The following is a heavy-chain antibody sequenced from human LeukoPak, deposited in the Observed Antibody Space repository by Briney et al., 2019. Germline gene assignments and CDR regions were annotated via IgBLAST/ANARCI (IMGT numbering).Heavy chain of an antibody. V-gene: IGHV3-48*02. CDR3: AKDYQWSCDY. D-gene: IGHD2-15*01. CDR2: IGFGGNL. Sequence: GGSLRLSCVVSGFSFNNYGMNWVRQAPGKGLEWVAHIGFGGNLYYADSVKGRFTISRDNAKNSLYLQMDNLRDDDTAVYYCAKDYQWSCDYWGQGTLVTVSS. CDR1: GFSFNNYG. J-gene: IGHJ4*02.